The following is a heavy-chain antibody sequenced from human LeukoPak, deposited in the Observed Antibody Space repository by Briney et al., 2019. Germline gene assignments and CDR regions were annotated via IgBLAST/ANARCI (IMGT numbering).Heavy chain of an antibody. CDR1: GYTFTGYY. Sequence: GASVKVSCKASGYTFTGYYMHWVRQAPGQGLEWMVWINPNSGGTNYAQKFQGRVTMTRDTSISTAYMELSRLRSDDTAVYYCARALDIVLMVYARGRNWFDPWGQGTLVTVSS. J-gene: IGHJ5*02. D-gene: IGHD2-8*01. CDR2: INPNSGGT. V-gene: IGHV1-2*02. CDR3: ARALDIVLMVYARGRNWFDP.